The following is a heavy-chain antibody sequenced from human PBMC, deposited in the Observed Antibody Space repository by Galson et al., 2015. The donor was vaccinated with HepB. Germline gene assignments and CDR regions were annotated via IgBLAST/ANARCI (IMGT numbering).Heavy chain of an antibody. CDR3: ARGLWFGESPYFDL. D-gene: IGHD3-10*01. CDR1: GDSVSSNSAA. J-gene: IGHJ2*01. V-gene: IGHV6-1*01. Sequence: CAISGDSVSSNSAAWNWIRQSPSRGLEWLGRTYYRSKWYNDYAVSVKSRITINPDTSKNQFSLQLNSVTPDDTAVYYCARGLWFGESPYFDLWGRGNLVTVSS. CDR2: TYYRSKWYN.